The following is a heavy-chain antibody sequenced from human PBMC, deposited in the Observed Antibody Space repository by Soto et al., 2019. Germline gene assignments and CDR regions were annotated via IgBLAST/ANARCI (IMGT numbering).Heavy chain of an antibody. CDR1: GGTFSSYT. J-gene: IGHJ4*02. CDR2: IIPILGIA. D-gene: IGHD2-15*01. Sequence: QVQLVQSGAEVKKPGSSVKVSCKASGGTFSSYTISWVRQAPGQGLEWMGRIIPILGIANYAQKFQGRVTITAEKSTRTAYMELSSLRSEDTAVYYCAGADIVVVVAARSKYYFDYWGQGTLVTVSS. V-gene: IGHV1-69*02. CDR3: AGADIVVVVAARSKYYFDY.